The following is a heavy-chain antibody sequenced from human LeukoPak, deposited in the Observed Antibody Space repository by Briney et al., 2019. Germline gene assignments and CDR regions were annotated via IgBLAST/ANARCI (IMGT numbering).Heavy chain of an antibody. D-gene: IGHD1-1*01. CDR2: ISSSSSTI. CDR3: ARLDYLDI. J-gene: IGHJ3*02. Sequence: PGGSLRLSCAASGFTFSSYAMSWIRQAPGKGLEWVSYISSSSSTIYYADSVKGRFTISRDNAKNSLYLQMNSLRAEDTAVYYCARLDYLDIWGQGTMVTVSS. CDR1: GFTFSSYA. V-gene: IGHV3-11*01.